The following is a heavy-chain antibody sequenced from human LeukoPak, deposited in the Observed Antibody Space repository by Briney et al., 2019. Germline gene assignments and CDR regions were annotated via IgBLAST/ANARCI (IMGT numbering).Heavy chain of an antibody. Sequence: SQTLSLTCNLSGVSLTDRRYYSSWIRQHPGKGLAWIGYKYHSGSAKYNPSLKSRLTISIYTSKKQFSLQLSCVTAADTTVYYCASGRTQNYDFWSGYYRAWFCAYWAQGTVVTVSS. J-gene: IGHJ4*01. CDR3: ASGRTQNYDFWSGYYRAWFCAY. V-gene: IGHV4-31*02. CDR1: GVSLTDRRYY. CDR2: KYHSGSA. D-gene: IGHD3-3*01.